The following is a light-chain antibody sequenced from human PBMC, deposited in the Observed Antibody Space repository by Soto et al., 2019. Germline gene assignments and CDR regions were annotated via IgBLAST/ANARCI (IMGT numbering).Light chain of an antibody. Sequence: IVLTHSPVTLSLSPVERATLACLASQSVSSSYLAWYQQKPGQAPRLLIYGASSRATGIPDRFSGSGSGTDFTLTISSLEPEDFAVYYCQQYGSLPITFGQGTQLEIK. CDR1: QSVSSSY. V-gene: IGKV3-20*01. J-gene: IGKJ5*01. CDR2: GAS. CDR3: QQYGSLPIT.